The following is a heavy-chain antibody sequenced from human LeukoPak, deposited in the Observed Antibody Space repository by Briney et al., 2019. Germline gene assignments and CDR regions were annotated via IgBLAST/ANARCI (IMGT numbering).Heavy chain of an antibody. CDR2: ISNTGDTK. Sequence: PGGSLRLSCAASGFIFNDFYMSWIRQAPGKGLEWISYISNTGDTKYYAASVRGRFTISRDNADNSLSLQLDSLRDEDTGIYYCARGLKYYYDCSGYYGGDYWGQGTPVTVSS. J-gene: IGHJ4*02. CDR3: ARGLKYYYDCSGYYGGDY. D-gene: IGHD3-22*01. V-gene: IGHV3-11*01. CDR1: GFIFNDFY.